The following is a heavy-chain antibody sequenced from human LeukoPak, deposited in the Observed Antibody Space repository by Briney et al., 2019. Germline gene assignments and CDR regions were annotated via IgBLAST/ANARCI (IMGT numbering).Heavy chain of an antibody. D-gene: IGHD3-10*01. V-gene: IGHV3-21*01. J-gene: IGHJ4*02. CDR3: ARDILSITGSGSYSDY. CDR1: GFTFSSYS. CDR2: ISSSSSYI. Sequence: GGSLRLSCAASGFTFSSYSMNWVRQAPGKGLEWVSSISSSSSYIYYADSVKGRFTIPRDNAKNSLYLQMNSLRAEDTAVYYCARDILSITGSGSYSDYWGQGTLVTVSS.